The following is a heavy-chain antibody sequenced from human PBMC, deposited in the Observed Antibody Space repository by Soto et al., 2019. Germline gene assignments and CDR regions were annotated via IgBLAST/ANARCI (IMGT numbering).Heavy chain of an antibody. J-gene: IGHJ5*02. Sequence: PGGSLRLSCAASGFSLIDYAINWVRQVPGRGLEYVAGIGGRGGNAFYADSMKGRFSISRDNSKNTVYLHMHNLRVDDSAMYYCAKARHSGDFAGSYDSCGPGTLVTVYS. D-gene: IGHD2-21*02. CDR2: IGGRGGNA. CDR1: GFSLIDYA. CDR3: AKARHSGDFAGSYDS. V-gene: IGHV3-23*01.